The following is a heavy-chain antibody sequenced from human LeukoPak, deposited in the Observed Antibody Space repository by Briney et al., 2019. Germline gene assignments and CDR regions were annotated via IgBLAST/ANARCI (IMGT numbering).Heavy chain of an antibody. CDR3: SAFDY. Sequence: GGSLRLSCAASGFTFSSYAMHWVRQAPGKGLEWVAVISYDGSNKYYADSVKGRFTISRDNSKNTLYLQMNSLRAEDTAVYYCSAFDYWGEGTLVTVSS. CDR2: ISYDGSNK. V-gene: IGHV3-30-3*01. J-gene: IGHJ4*02. CDR1: GFTFSSYA.